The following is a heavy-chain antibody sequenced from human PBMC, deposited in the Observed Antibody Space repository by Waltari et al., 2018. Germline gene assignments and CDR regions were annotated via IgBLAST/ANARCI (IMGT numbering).Heavy chain of an antibody. Sequence: GAEVKRPGASVTVSCKPSGYTFTAYFIHWVRQAPQGLEWMGWIDPNSGVINYEQKFQGRVTMTRDTSISTTYMDLSNLRSDDTAVYYCARGPSTGAFDYWGQGTLVTVSS. J-gene: IGHJ4*02. V-gene: IGHV1-2*02. CDR3: ARGPSTGAFDY. CDR1: GYTFTAYF. CDR2: IDPNSGVI.